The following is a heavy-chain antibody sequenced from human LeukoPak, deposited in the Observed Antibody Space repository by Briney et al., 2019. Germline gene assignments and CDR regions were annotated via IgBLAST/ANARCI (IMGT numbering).Heavy chain of an antibody. J-gene: IGHJ6*02. CDR2: INHSGST. CDR3: ARTYYYDSSGYYALDV. D-gene: IGHD3-22*01. Sequence: SETLSLTCAVYGGSFSGYYWSWIRQPPGKGLEWIGEINHSGSTNYNPSLKSRVTISVGTSKNQFSLKLSSVTAADTAVYYCARTYYYDSSGYYALDVWGQGTTVTVSS. CDR1: GGSFSGYY. V-gene: IGHV4-34*01.